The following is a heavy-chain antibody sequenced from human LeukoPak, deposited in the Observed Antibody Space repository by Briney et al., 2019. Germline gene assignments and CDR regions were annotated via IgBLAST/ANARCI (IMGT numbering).Heavy chain of an antibody. J-gene: IGHJ4*02. Sequence: PSQTLSLTCTVSGDSISNSRHYWSWIRQPAGKALEWIGRIYPSGNTNYNPSLKSRVSISLDTSKNQFSLNLKSVTAADTAMYYCARDGVVTMELDYWGQGTLVTVSS. CDR3: ARDGVVTMELDY. V-gene: IGHV4-61*02. CDR1: GDSISNSRHY. CDR2: IYPSGNT. D-gene: IGHD3-3*01.